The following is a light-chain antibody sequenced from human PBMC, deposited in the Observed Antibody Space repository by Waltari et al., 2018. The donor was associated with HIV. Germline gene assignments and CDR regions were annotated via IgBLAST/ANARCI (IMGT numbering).Light chain of an antibody. J-gene: IGLJ2*01. CDR1: ALPRQY. CDR3: QTTDRNGVVA. V-gene: IGLV3-25*03. Sequence: SSALTQTPSVSVSPGQTATITCSGEALPRQYAHWYHQREGQAPLLVIFQVNKRPSGIPERCSASSSGTVLTLTSSGVQAEDEGDYYCQTTDRNGVVAFGGGTKVTVL. CDR2: QVN.